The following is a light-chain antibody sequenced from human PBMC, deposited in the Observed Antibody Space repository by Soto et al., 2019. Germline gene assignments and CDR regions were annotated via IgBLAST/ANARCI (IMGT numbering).Light chain of an antibody. J-gene: IGKJ4*01. CDR2: DAS. CDR1: QSVRNF. Sequence: ETVLTQSPATLSLSPGESATLSCRASQSVRNFLAWYQQKPGQAPRLLIYDASNRATGIPARFSGSGSGTAFPLPIGPLEPEYLGVYYCLQRTSWLTFGGG. CDR3: LQRTSWLT. V-gene: IGKV3-11*01.